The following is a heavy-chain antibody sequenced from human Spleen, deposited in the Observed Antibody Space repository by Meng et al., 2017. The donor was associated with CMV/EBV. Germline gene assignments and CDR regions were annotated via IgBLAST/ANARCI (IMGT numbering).Heavy chain of an antibody. V-gene: IGHV3-74*01. CDR3: ASWDYFDTSGYKRTYLDY. CDR2: INTDGRST. CDR1: GFTFSSYA. J-gene: IGHJ4*02. D-gene: IGHD3-22*01. Sequence: GESLKISCAASGFTFSSYAMSWVRQAPGKGLVWVARINTDGRSTTYADSVKGRFTISRDNAKNTLFLQMISLRAEDTALYYCASWDYFDTSGYKRTYLDYWGQGTLVTVSS.